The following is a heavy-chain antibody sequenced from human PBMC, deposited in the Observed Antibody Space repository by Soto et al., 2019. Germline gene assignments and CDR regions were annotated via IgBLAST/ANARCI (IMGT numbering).Heavy chain of an antibody. J-gene: IGHJ4*02. CDR3: ARGVEYYDFWSGYLYYFDY. D-gene: IGHD3-3*01. V-gene: IGHV4-59*01. CDR1: GGSISSYY. Sequence: SETLSLTCTVSGGSISSYYWSWIRQPPGKGLEWIGYIYYSGSTNYNPSLKSRVTISVDTSKNQFSLKLSSVTAADTAVYYCARGVEYYDFWSGYLYYFDYWGQGTLVTGLL. CDR2: IYYSGST.